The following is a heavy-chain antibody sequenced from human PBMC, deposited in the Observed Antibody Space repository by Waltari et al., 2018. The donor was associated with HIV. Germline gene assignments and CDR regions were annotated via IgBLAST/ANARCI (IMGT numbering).Heavy chain of an antibody. CDR3: ARDQHSATNYYGLDV. V-gene: IGHV3-33*02. CDR2: IWADGSHE. Sequence: QVHLVESGGAVVQSGKSLRLSCAASGFNFSNYAMHWVRQGPGKGLEWLSVIWADGSHESYADFAKGRFTISRDDSDNTLLLYLSGLRADDTAVYYCARDQHSATNYYGLDVWGQGTTVTVS. CDR1: GFNFSNYA. D-gene: IGHD3-10*01. J-gene: IGHJ6*02.